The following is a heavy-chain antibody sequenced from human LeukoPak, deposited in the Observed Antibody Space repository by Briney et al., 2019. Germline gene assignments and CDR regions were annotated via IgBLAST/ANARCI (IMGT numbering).Heavy chain of an antibody. D-gene: IGHD2-15*01. V-gene: IGHV3-21*01. J-gene: IGHJ4*02. CDR3: ARAVAVVVAATPTEYFDY. Sequence: GGSLRLSCAASGFTFSSYSMNWVRQAPGKGLEWVSSISSSSSYIYYADSVKGRFTISRDNAKNSLYLQMSSLRAEDTAVYYCARAVAVVVAATPTEYFDYWGQGTLVTVSS. CDR2: ISSSSSYI. CDR1: GFTFSSYS.